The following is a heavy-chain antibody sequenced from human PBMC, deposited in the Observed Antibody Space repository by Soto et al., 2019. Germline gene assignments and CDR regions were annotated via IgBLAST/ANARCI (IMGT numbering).Heavy chain of an antibody. CDR1: GYTFTSYA. V-gene: IGHV7-4-1*01. J-gene: IGHJ6*02. CDR3: ARDAAPPTYDFRSGYYNRYYYYGMDV. CDR2: INTNTGNP. D-gene: IGHD3-3*01. Sequence: ASVKVSCKASGYTFTSYAMNWVRQAPGQGLEWMGWINTNTGNPTYAQGFTGRFVFSLDTSVSTAYLQICSLKAEDTAVYYCARDAAPPTYDFRSGYYNRYYYYGMDVWGQGTTVTVSS.